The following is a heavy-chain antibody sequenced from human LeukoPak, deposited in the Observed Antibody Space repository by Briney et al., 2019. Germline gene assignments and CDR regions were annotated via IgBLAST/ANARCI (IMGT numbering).Heavy chain of an antibody. J-gene: IGHJ3*02. CDR2: IYHRGST. D-gene: IGHD4-23*01. CDR1: GGSISSSNW. CDR3: TREGRKSGGNYQAFDI. V-gene: IGHV4-4*02. Sequence: PSETLSLTCAVSGGSISSSNWWSWVRQPPGKGLEWIGEIYHRGSTNYNPSLKSRVTISVDKSKNQFSLKLSSVTAADTAVYYCTREGRKSGGNYQAFDIWGQGTMVTVSS.